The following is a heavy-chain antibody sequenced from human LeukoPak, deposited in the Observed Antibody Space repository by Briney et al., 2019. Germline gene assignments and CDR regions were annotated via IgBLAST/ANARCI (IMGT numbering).Heavy chain of an antibody. CDR2: ISGSGRST. CDR1: RFTFSNYV. V-gene: IGHV3-23*01. D-gene: IGHD3-16*01. CDR3: ARVAGTIRIWPQPFGDGMDA. J-gene: IGHJ6*02. Sequence: GGSLRLSCAASRFTFSNYVMSWVRQAPGGGLECVSAISGSGRSTYYADSVKGRFTISRDNSKNTLYLQMNSLRAEDTALYYCARVAGTIRIWPQPFGDGMDAWGQGTTVTVSS.